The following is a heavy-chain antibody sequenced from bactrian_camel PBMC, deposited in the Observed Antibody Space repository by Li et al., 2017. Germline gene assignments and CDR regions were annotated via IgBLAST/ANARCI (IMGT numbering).Heavy chain of an antibody. J-gene: IGHJ6*01. V-gene: IGHV3-3*01. D-gene: IGHD1*01. CDR1: GRNYVKWR. CDR3: TARYEFGLGACSGVGGLGF. CDR2: IFTGRSRRDL. Sequence: HVQLVESGGDSVQAGGSLRLSCAASGRNYVKWRMGWFRQVPGKEREGVASIFTGRSRRDLFYADSVKGRFTISKDNRKNILYLQMNSLTPGDTAMYYCTARYEFGLGACSGVGGLGFWGQGTQVTVS.